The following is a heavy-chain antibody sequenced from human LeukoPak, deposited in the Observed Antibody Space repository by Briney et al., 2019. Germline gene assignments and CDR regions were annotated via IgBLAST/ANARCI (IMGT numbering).Heavy chain of an antibody. D-gene: IGHD3-10*01. CDR1: GGSINSYY. CDR2: IYYSGST. Sequence: SETLSLTCTVSGGSINSYYWSWIRQPPGKGLEWIGYIYYSGSTNYNPSLKSRVTISRDTSKNQFSLRLSSVSAADTAVYYCARERAAPGSYYYYGMDVWGQGTTVTVSS. CDR3: ARERAAPGSYYYYGMDV. V-gene: IGHV4-59*01. J-gene: IGHJ6*02.